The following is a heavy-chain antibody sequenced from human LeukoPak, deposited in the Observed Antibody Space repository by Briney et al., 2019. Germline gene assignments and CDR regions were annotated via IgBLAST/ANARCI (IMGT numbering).Heavy chain of an antibody. D-gene: IGHD3/OR15-3a*01. CDR2: INHSGST. CDR3: ARDQFWTEGSDAFDI. Sequence: PSETLSLTCAVYGGSFSGYYWSWIRQPPGKGLEWIGEINHSGSTNYNPSLKSRVTISVDTSKNQFSLKLSSVTAEDTAVYYCARDQFWTEGSDAFDIWGQGTMVTVSS. V-gene: IGHV4-34*01. J-gene: IGHJ3*02. CDR1: GGSFSGYY.